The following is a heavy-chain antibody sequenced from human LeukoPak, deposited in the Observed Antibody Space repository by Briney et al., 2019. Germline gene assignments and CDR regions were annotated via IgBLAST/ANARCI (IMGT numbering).Heavy chain of an antibody. V-gene: IGHV1-2*02. CDR1: GYTFTGYY. CDR3: ARPHSRDGYNGPVDY. CDR2: INPNSGGT. D-gene: IGHD5-24*01. J-gene: IGHJ4*02. Sequence: ASVKVSCKASGYTFTGYYMHWVRQAPGQGLEWMGWINPNSGGTNYAQKFQGRVTMTRDTSISTAYMELSRLRSGDTAVYYCARPHSRDGYNGPVDYWGQGTLVTVSS.